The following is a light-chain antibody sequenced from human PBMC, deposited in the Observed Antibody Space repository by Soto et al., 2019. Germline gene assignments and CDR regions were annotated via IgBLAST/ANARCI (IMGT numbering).Light chain of an antibody. V-gene: IGLV2-8*01. CDR2: EVA. J-gene: IGLJ1*01. CDR1: SSDIGGYNF. Sequence: QSALTQPPSASGSPGQSVTISCAGTSSDIGGYNFVSWYQQHPGKAPKLIIYEVAKRPSGVPDRFSGSKSGNTASLTISGLQAEDEADYYCSSSTSRTTFVFGTGTKVTVL. CDR3: SSSTSRTTFV.